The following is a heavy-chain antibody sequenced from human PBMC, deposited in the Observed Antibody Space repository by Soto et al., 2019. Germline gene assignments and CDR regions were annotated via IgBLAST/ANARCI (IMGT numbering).Heavy chain of an antibody. CDR2: MNPNSGNT. J-gene: IGHJ5*02. CDR1: GYTFTSYD. V-gene: IGHV1-8*01. Sequence: QVQLVQSGAEVKKPGASVKVSCKASGYTFTSYDINWVRQATGQGLEWMGWMNPNSGNTGYAQKFQGRVTMTRNTSISTAYLALSSLSSEDTPVYYCARAQQVRGFDPWGQGTLVTVSS. CDR3: ARAQQVRGFDP. D-gene: IGHD6-13*01.